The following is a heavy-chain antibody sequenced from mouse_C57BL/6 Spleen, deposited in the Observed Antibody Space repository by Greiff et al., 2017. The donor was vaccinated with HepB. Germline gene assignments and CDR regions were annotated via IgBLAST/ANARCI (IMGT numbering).Heavy chain of an antibody. Sequence: QVQLQQPGAELVKPGASVKLSCKASGYTFTSYWMQWVKQRPGQGLEWIGEIDPSDSYTNYNQKFKGKATLTVDTSSSTAYMQLSSLTSEDSAVYYCARRNYGYFDVWGTGTTVTVSS. J-gene: IGHJ1*03. V-gene: IGHV1-50*01. CDR3: ARRNYGYFDV. CDR1: GYTFTSYW. CDR2: IDPSDSYT.